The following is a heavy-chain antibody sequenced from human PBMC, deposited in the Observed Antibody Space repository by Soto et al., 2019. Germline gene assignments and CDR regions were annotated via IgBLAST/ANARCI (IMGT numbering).Heavy chain of an antibody. J-gene: IGHJ4*02. Sequence: PSETLSLTCTVSGGSISSGGYYWNWIRQHPGKGLEWIGYIYYSGSTYYNPSLKSRVTISIDTSKNQFSLKLSSVTAADTAVYYCAREKAGPLDYWGQGTLVTVSS. CDR3: AREKAGPLDY. CDR2: IYYSGST. V-gene: IGHV4-31*03. D-gene: IGHD6-19*01. CDR1: GGSISSGGYY.